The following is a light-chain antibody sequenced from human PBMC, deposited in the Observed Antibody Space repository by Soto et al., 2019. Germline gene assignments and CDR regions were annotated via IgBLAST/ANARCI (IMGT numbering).Light chain of an antibody. Sequence: DIQMTQSPSSLSASVGDRVTITCRASQGISNYLAWFQQKPGKAPKSLIYDASSLRSGVPSKFSGSGFGTDFTLTISSLQPEDFATYYCQQYNTYPITFGQGKRLEIK. V-gene: IGKV1-16*02. J-gene: IGKJ5*01. CDR2: DAS. CDR3: QQYNTYPIT. CDR1: QGISNY.